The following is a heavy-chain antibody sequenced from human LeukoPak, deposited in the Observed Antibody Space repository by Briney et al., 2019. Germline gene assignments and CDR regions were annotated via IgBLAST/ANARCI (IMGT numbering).Heavy chain of an antibody. CDR1: GFTFSSYW. CDR2: IKQDGSEK. J-gene: IGHJ4*02. Sequence: GGSLGLSCAASGFTFSSYWMSWVRQAPGKGLEWVANIKQDGSEKYYGDSVKGRFTISRDNAKNSLYLQMNSLRAEDTAVYYCARGRRSITMVRGVTYFDYWGQGTLVTVSS. D-gene: IGHD3-10*01. V-gene: IGHV3-7*01. CDR3: ARGRRSITMVRGVTYFDY.